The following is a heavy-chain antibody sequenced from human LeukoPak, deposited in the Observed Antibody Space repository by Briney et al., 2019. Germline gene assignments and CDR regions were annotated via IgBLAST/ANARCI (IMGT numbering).Heavy chain of an antibody. V-gene: IGHV4-61*02. J-gene: IGHJ4*02. D-gene: IGHD1-26*01. Sequence: SETLSLTCTVSGGSISSSSYYWSWIRQPAGKGLEWIGRIYTSGSTNYNPSLKSRVTMSVDTSKNQFSLKVRSVTAADTAVYYCARLSVGATGDLFDYWGQGSLVTVSS. CDR1: GGSISSSSYY. CDR2: IYTSGST. CDR3: ARLSVGATGDLFDY.